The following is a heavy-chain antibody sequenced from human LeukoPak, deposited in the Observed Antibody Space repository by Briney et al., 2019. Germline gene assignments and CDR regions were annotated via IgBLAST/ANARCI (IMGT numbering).Heavy chain of an antibody. Sequence: GRSLRLSCAASGFTFSSYGMHWVRQAPGKGLEWVAVISYDGSNKYYADSVKGRFTISRDNSKNTLYLQMNSLRAEDTAVHYCAKDRWAAMVSGLFDYWGQGTLVTVSS. CDR2: ISYDGSNK. CDR1: GFTFSSYG. D-gene: IGHD5-18*01. V-gene: IGHV3-30*18. CDR3: AKDRWAAMVSGLFDY. J-gene: IGHJ4*02.